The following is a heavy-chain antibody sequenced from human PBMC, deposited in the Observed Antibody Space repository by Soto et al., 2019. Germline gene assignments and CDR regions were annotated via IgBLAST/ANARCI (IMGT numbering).Heavy chain of an antibody. D-gene: IGHD4-17*01. V-gene: IGHV4-34*01. CDR3: ARDPKPQYGDYRTNWFDP. CDR2: INHSGST. J-gene: IGHJ5*02. CDR1: GGSFSGYY. Sequence: SETLSLTCAVYGGSFSGYYWSWIRQPPGKGLEWIGEINHSGSTNYNPSLKSRVTISVDTSKNQFSLKLSSVTAADTAVYYCARDPKPQYGDYRTNWFDPWGQGTLVTVSS.